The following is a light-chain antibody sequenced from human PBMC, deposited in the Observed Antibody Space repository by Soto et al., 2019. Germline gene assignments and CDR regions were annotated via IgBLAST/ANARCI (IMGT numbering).Light chain of an antibody. Sequence: EVVITQSPSTLSVSPGARGPLSCSPPTSVTNLLAWYPQKPGHAPRLPTHGATTRATGIPARFSGSGPGTEFTPTISSLQSADFAVYYCQQDNHSPRTFGQGTKVAIK. V-gene: IGKV3-15*01. CDR1: TSVTNL. CDR2: GAT. J-gene: IGKJ1*01. CDR3: QQDNHSPRT.